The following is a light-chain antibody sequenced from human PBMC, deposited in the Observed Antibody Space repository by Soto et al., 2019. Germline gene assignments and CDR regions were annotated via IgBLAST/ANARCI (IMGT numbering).Light chain of an antibody. V-gene: IGKV1-5*03. J-gene: IGKJ1*01. CDR3: QHYNSYSEA. CDR1: QTISSW. CDR2: KAS. Sequence: DIQMTQSPSTLSGSVGDRVTITCRASQTISSWLAWYQQKPGKAPKLLIYKASNLKSGVRSRFSGSGSGTELPLTISSLQPDEFATYYCQHYNSYSEAFGQGTKVELK.